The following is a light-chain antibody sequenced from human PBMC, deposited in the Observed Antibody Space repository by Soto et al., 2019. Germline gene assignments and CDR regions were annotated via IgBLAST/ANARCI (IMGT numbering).Light chain of an antibody. V-gene: IGLV2-23*01. CDR2: EGS. Sequence: QSALTQPASVSGSPGQSITISCTGTSSEVGSYNLVSWYQQHPGKAPKLMIYEGSKRPSGVSNRFSGSKSGNTASLTISGLQAEDEADYYCCSYAGSSPSVVFGGGTKLTVL. J-gene: IGLJ2*01. CDR1: SSEVGSYNL. CDR3: CSYAGSSPSVV.